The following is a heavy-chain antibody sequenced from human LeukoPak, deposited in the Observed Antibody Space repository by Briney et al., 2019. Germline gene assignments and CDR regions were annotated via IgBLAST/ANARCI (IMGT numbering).Heavy chain of an antibody. CDR2: IYPGDSDT. V-gene: IGHV5-51*01. D-gene: IGHD3-22*01. J-gene: IGHJ4*02. Sequence: GESLKISCKGSGYSFTSYWIDWVRQMPGKGLEWMGIIYPGDSDTRYSPSFQGQVTISVDKSISTAYLQWSSLKASDTAMYYCARRAYRGYYYDSSGYIDYWGQGTLVTVSS. CDR3: ARRAYRGYYYDSSGYIDY. CDR1: GYSFTSYW.